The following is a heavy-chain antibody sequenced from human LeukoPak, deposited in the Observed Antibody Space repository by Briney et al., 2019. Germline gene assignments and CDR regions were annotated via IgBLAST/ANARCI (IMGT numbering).Heavy chain of an antibody. D-gene: IGHD5-18*01. CDR1: GFTFSSYS. J-gene: IGHJ4*02. V-gene: IGHV3-21*01. CDR2: ISSSSSYI. CDR3: ARPALGYRSPY. Sequence: GGSLRLSCAASGFTFSSYSMNWVRQAPGKGLEWVSSISSSSSYIYYADSVKGRFTISRDNAKNSLYLQMNSLRAEDTAVYYCARPALGYRSPYWGQGTLVTVSS.